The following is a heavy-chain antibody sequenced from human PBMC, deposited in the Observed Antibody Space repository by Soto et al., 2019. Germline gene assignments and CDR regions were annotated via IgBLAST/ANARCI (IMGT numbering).Heavy chain of an antibody. J-gene: IGHJ6*02. Sequence: EASVKVSCKASGYTFTSYDINWVRQATGQGLEWMGWMNPNSGNTGYAQKFQGRVTMTRNTSISTAYMELSSLRSGDTAVYYCARRQAKYYDFWSGSLAAYYYYGMDVWGQGTTVTV. CDR2: MNPNSGNT. V-gene: IGHV1-8*01. CDR3: ARRQAKYYDFWSGSLAAYYYYGMDV. D-gene: IGHD3-3*01. CDR1: GYTFTSYD.